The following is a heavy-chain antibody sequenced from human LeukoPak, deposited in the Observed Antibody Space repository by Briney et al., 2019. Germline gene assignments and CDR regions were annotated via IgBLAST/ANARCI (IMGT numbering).Heavy chain of an antibody. D-gene: IGHD3-22*01. Sequence: PGGSLRLSCAASGFTFSSYGMHWVRQAPGKGLEWVAVISYDGSNKYYADSVKGRFTISRDNAKNSLYLQMNSLRGEDTAVYYCARNRRIVVVSYVAFDFWGQGTLVTVSS. V-gene: IGHV3-30*03. CDR1: GFTFSSYG. CDR3: ARNRRIVVVSYVAFDF. CDR2: ISYDGSNK. J-gene: IGHJ3*01.